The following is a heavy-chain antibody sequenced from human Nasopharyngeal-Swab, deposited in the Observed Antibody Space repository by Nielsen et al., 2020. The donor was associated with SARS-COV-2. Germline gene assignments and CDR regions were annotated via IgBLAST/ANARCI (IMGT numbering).Heavy chain of an antibody. CDR2: INSDGSGT. V-gene: IGHV3-74*01. CDR1: GFTFADYW. Sequence: LKISCAASGFTFADYWMHWVRQAPGKGLVWVSRINSDGSGTTYADSVRGRFTTSRDNAKNTLYLQLNSLRVEDTAVYFCTRTPSVGYAMDVWGQGTTVTVSS. CDR3: TRTPSVGYAMDV. D-gene: IGHD3-3*01. J-gene: IGHJ6*02.